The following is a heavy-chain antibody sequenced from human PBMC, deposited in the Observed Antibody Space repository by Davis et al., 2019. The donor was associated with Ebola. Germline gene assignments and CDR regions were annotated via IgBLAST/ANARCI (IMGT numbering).Heavy chain of an antibody. CDR1: GDTFSSYG. V-gene: IGHV1-69*10. CDR2: VIPILGIT. Sequence: SVKVSCKASGDTFSSYGISWVRQAPGQGLEWLGGVIPILGITNRSQKFRGRLTITADESTTTVYMELNSLRSEDTAVYYCARSCISARCYLLYAMDVWGKGTTVTVSS. D-gene: IGHD2-2*01. J-gene: IGHJ6*03. CDR3: ARSCISARCYLLYAMDV.